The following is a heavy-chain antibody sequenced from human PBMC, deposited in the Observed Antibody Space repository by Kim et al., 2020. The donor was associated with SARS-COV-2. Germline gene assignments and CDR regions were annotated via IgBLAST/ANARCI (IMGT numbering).Heavy chain of an antibody. J-gene: IGHJ6*02. CDR2: INHSGST. V-gene: IGHV4-34*01. Sequence: SGTLSLTCAVYGGSFSGYYWSWIRQPPGKGLEWIGEINHSGSTNYNPSLKSRVTISVDTSKNQFSLKLSSVTAADTAVYYCARLPVRYYYYGMDVWGQGTTVTVSS. D-gene: IGHD6-6*01. CDR3: ARLPVRYYYYGMDV. CDR1: GGSFSGYY.